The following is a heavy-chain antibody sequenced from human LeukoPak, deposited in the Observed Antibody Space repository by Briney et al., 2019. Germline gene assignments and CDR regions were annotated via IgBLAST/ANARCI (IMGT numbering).Heavy chain of an antibody. Sequence: PGGSVRLSCAASGFTFRSYDMSWVRQATGKGLEWVTAISCSGGSTYYADSVKGRFTISRDNSKNSKNTLYLQMNSLRAEDTAVYYCAKHKENCGDSCLDDYWGQGTLVTVSS. D-gene: IGHD4-17*01. J-gene: IGHJ4*02. CDR1: GFTFRSYD. CDR2: ISCSGGST. V-gene: IGHV3-23*01. CDR3: AKHKENCGDSCLDDY.